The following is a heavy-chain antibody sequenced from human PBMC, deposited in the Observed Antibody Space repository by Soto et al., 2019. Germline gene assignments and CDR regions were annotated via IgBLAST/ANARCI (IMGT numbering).Heavy chain of an antibody. CDR2: ISGSSRYT. J-gene: IGHJ4*02. V-gene: IGHV3-11*06. CDR1: GVNFSDHY. CDR3: ARHTSGWHYYDY. Sequence: QVQLVESEGGLVKPGGSLRLSCTASGVNFSDHYMNWIRQVPGKGLEWVSYISGSSRYTNFADSVKGRFTISRDNAKNSLYLQMNSLRAEDTAVYYCARHTSGWHYYDYWGQGTPVTVSS. D-gene: IGHD6-19*01.